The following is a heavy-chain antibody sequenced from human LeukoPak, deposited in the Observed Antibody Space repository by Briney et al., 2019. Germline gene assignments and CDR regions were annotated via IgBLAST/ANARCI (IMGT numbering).Heavy chain of an antibody. CDR1: GYTFTGYY. D-gene: IGHD2-2*01. CDR3: ARGTQYQLLSLFFDY. Sequence: ASVKVSCKASGYTFTGYYMHWVRQAPGQGLEWMGWINPNSGGTNYAQKFQGRVTMNRDTSISTAYMELSRLRSDDTAVYYCARGTQYQLLSLFFDYWGQGTLVTVSS. J-gene: IGHJ4*02. V-gene: IGHV1-2*02. CDR2: INPNSGGT.